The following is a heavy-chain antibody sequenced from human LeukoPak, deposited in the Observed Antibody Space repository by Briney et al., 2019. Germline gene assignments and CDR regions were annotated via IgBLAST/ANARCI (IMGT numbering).Heavy chain of an antibody. CDR1: GYTLTELS. Sequence: GALVKVSCKVSGYTLTELSIHWVRQAPGKGLEWMGGIDPDDGETIYSPKFQGRVIMTEDTSTDTAHLVLSGLRSEDTAVYFCAAVSGSYTLLDCWGQGTPVTVSS. D-gene: IGHD1-26*01. CDR2: IDPDDGET. V-gene: IGHV1-24*01. J-gene: IGHJ4*02. CDR3: AAVSGSYTLLDC.